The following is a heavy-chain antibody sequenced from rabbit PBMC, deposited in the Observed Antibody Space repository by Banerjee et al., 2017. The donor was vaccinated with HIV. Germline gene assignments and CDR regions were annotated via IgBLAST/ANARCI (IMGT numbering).Heavy chain of an antibody. Sequence: QEQLVESGGGLVQPEGSLSLTCKASGFDFSSNAMCWVRQAPGKGLEWIGCIYSGSGRTYYASWAKGRFSISRSTSLNTVTLQMTSLTAADTATYFCARDLDTYGYAGYLNLWGPGTLVTVS. V-gene: IGHV1S47*01. CDR2: IYSGSGRT. J-gene: IGHJ4*01. CDR1: GFDFSSNA. CDR3: ARDLDTYGYAGYLNL. D-gene: IGHD6-1*01.